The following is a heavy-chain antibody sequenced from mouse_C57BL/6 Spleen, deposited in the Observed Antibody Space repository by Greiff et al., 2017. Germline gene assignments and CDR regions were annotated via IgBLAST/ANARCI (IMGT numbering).Heavy chain of an antibody. CDR1: GFSLTSYA. Sequence: QVQLQQSGPGLVAPSQSLSITCTVSGFSLTSYAISWVRQPPGKGLEWLGVICTGGGTNYNSAHKSRLSISEDNTNSQVFLKMTSMQTEDTARYYCDRKDYGNYEGDYYAMDYWGQGTSVTVSS. CDR3: DRKDYGNYEGDYYAMDY. CDR2: ICTGGGT. J-gene: IGHJ4*01. D-gene: IGHD2-1*01. V-gene: IGHV2-9-1*01.